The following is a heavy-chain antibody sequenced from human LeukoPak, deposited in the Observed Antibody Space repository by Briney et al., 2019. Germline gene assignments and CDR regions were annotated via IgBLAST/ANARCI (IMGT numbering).Heavy chain of an antibody. CDR2: ISAYNGNT. Sequence: ASVKVSCKASGYTFTSYGISWVRQAPGQGLEWMGWISAYNGNTNYAQKLQGRVTMTTDTSTSTAYMELRSLRSDDTAVYYCARAKASGGTSCYSVWGQGTLVTVSS. D-gene: IGHD2-2*01. J-gene: IGHJ4*02. CDR3: ARAKASGGTSCYSV. V-gene: IGHV1-18*01. CDR1: GYTFTSYG.